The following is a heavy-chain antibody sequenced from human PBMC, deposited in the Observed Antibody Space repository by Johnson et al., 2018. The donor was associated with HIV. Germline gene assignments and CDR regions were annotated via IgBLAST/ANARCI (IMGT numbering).Heavy chain of an antibody. CDR3: AKVSWEARLGDPFDI. CDR2: IKQDGSEK. Sequence: VQLVESGGGVVQPGRSLRLSCAASGFTFSSYWMSWVRQAPGKGLEWVANIKQDGSEKYYADSVKGRFTISRDNSKNTLYLQMNSLRADDTAVYYCAKVSWEARLGDPFDIWGQGTMVTVSS. CDR1: GFTFSSYW. V-gene: IGHV3-7*01. D-gene: IGHD1-26*01. J-gene: IGHJ3*02.